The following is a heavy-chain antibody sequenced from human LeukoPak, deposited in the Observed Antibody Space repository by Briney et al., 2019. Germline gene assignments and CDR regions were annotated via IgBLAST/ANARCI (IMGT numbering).Heavy chain of an antibody. J-gene: IGHJ3*02. CDR3: ATSTKYSSSWGAFDI. CDR2: MNPNSGAT. CDR1: GFTFTGYY. D-gene: IGHD6-13*01. Sequence: ASVKVSCKASGFTFTGYYMHWVRQAPGQGLEWMGWMNPNSGATNYAQKFQGRVTMTRDTSIGTAYMELSSLTSDDTAVYHCATSTKYSSSWGAFDIWGQGTMVTVSP. V-gene: IGHV1-2*02.